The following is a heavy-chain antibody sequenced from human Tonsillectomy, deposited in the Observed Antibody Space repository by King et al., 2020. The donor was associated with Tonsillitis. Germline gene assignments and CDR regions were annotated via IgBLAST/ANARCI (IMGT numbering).Heavy chain of an antibody. D-gene: IGHD1-14*01. CDR1: GVPFSSYG. CDR3: GTTGFISVVSDY. CDR2: ISYDGKKK. V-gene: IGHV3-30*03. J-gene: IGHJ4*02. Sequence: VQLVESGGGVVQPGRSLRLSCAASGVPFSSYGMHWVRQAPGKGLEWVALISYDGKKKYYADPVKGRFTISRDNSKNTLYLQMNSLRAEDTAVYYCGTTGFISVVSDYWGQGTLVTVSP.